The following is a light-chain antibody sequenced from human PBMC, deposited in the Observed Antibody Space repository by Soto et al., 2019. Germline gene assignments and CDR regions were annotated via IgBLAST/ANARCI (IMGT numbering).Light chain of an antibody. CDR2: AAS. J-gene: IGKJ1*01. Sequence: DIQMTQSPSSLSASVGDRVTITCRASQGISNYLAWYQQKPGKVPKLLIYAASTLQSVVTSRFSGSGSGTDFTITISSLQPEDVATYYCQKYNSAPPWTFGQGTKVEIK. V-gene: IGKV1-27*01. CDR1: QGISNY. CDR3: QKYNSAPPWT.